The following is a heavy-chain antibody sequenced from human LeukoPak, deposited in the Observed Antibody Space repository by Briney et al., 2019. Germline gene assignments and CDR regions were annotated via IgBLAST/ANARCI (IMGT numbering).Heavy chain of an antibody. J-gene: IGHJ4*02. CDR3: ARARRSSIAGRPRDFDY. D-gene: IGHD6-6*01. V-gene: IGHV4-4*07. CDR1: GGSISSYY. CDR2: IYTSGST. Sequence: SETLSLTCTVSGGSISSYYWSWIRQPAGKGLEWIGRIYTSGSTNYNPSLKSRVTISVDTSKNQFSLKLSSVTAADTAVYYCARARRSSIAGRPRDFDYWGQGTLVTVSS.